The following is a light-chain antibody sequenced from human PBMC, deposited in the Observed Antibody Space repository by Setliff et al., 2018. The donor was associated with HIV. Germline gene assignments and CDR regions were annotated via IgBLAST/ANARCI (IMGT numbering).Light chain of an antibody. CDR2: YDS. CDR1: NIGSKS. V-gene: IGLV3-21*04. J-gene: IGLJ1*01. CDR3: QVWDSSSGLYV. Sequence: QPPSVSVAPGKTARITCGGNNIGSKSVHWYQQKPGQAPVLVIYYDSDRPSGIPERFSGSNSGNTATLTITRVEAGEEADYYCQVWDSSSGLYVFGTGTKVTVL.